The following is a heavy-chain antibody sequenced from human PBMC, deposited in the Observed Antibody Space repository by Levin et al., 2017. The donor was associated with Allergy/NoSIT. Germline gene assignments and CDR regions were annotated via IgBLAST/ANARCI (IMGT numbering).Heavy chain of an antibody. CDR1: GYTFTSFF. J-gene: IGHJ4*02. CDR3: VRSRSYYFDS. Sequence: GASVKVSCKPSGYTFTSFFLAWVRQAPGQGLEWIGWINVDSGGAEYAQKFHGRVKMTGDTSISTAYLELTSLTSDDTAIYYCVRSRSYYFDSWGQGSLVTVSS. D-gene: IGHD3-16*01. CDR2: INVDSGGA. V-gene: IGHV1-2*02.